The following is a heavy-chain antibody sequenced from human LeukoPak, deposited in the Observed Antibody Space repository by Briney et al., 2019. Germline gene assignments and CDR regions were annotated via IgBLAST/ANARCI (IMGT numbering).Heavy chain of an antibody. CDR1: GGTFSSYT. CDR3: ARGRSMGYCSSTSCYTVGFDP. V-gene: IGHV1-69*02. Sequence: SVKVSCKASGGTFSSYTISWVRQAPGQGLEWMGRIIPILGIANYAQKFQGRVTITADKSTSTAYMERSSLRSEDTAVYYCARGRSMGYCSSTSCYTVGFDPWGQGTLVTVSS. CDR2: IIPILGIA. D-gene: IGHD2-2*02. J-gene: IGHJ5*02.